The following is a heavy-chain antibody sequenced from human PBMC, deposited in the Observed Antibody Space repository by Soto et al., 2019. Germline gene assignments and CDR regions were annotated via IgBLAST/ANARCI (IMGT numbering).Heavy chain of an antibody. CDR2: IKQDGSEK. CDR1: GFTFSSYW. J-gene: IGHJ4*02. CDR3: ARDQGDTAMVTDY. Sequence: EVQLVESGGGLVQPGGSLSLSCAASGFTFSSYWMSWVRQAPGKGLEWVANIKQDGSEKYYVDSVKGRFTISRDNAKNSLYLQMNSLRAEDTAVYYCARDQGDTAMVTDYLGQGTLVTVSS. D-gene: IGHD5-18*01. V-gene: IGHV3-7*01.